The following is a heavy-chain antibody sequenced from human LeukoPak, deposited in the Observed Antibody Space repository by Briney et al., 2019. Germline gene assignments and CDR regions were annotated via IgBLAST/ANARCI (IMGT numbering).Heavy chain of an antibody. Sequence: TSETLSLTCAVYGGSFSGYYWSWIPQPPGKGLEWIGEINHSGSTNYNPSLKSRVTISVDTSKNQFSLKLSSVTAADTAVYYCARGRIVGARNFDYWGQGTLVTVSS. CDR2: INHSGST. CDR1: GGSFSGYY. V-gene: IGHV4-34*01. J-gene: IGHJ4*02. D-gene: IGHD1-26*01. CDR3: ARGRIVGARNFDY.